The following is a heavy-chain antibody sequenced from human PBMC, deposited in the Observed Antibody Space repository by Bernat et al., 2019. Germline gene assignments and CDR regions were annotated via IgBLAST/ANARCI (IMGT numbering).Heavy chain of an antibody. CDR1: GGSIRSDSYY. Sequence: QLQLQESGPRLVKPSETLFLTCTVSGGSIRSDSYYWGWIRQLPGKGLEWIGRIYYRGNTYYNPSLRSRVTISVDTSENQFSLGLKSGTAADKTIYYCVRQRGGGYSGVFDYWGQGALVTVSS. V-gene: IGHV4-39*01. CDR2: IYYRGNT. J-gene: IGHJ4*02. CDR3: VRQRGGGYSGVFDY. D-gene: IGHD1-26*01.